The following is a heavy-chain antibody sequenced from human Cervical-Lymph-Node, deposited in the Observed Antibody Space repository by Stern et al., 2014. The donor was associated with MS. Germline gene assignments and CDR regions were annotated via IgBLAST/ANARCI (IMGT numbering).Heavy chain of an antibody. V-gene: IGHV1-8*01. J-gene: IGHJ3*02. CDR1: GYTITSYD. D-gene: IGHD3-16*01. Sequence: VQLVESGAEVKKPGASVKVSCKASGYTITSYDINWVRQATGQGLEWVGWMNPNRGDTGYAQKFQGRVTMTRDTSTGTSYMELSSLTSEDTAVYYCASAIMRTYDAFDIWGQGTMVTVSS. CDR3: ASAIMRTYDAFDI. CDR2: MNPNRGDT.